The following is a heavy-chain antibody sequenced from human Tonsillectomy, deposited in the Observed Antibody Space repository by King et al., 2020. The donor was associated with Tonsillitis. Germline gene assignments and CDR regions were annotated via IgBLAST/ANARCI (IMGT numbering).Heavy chain of an antibody. V-gene: IGHV3-23*04. CDR3: AKIGHFSGGSCYYFDY. J-gene: IGHJ4*02. Sequence: VQLVESGGGLVQPGGSLRLSCAASGFTFSTYGMSWVRQAPGKGLEWVSAISGRGGSTFYADSVKGRFTISRDNSKNTLYLQMNSLRAEDTAVYYCAKIGHFSGGSCYYFDYWGQGTLVTVSS. D-gene: IGHD2-15*01. CDR2: ISGRGGST. CDR1: GFTFSTYG.